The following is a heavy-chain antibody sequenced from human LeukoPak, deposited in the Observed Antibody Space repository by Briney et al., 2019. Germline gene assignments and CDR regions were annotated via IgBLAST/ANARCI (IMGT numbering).Heavy chain of an antibody. CDR2: ISYDGSNK. CDR1: GFTFSSYG. Sequence: PGGSLRLSCAASGFTFSSYGMHWVRQAPRKGLEWVAVISYDGSNKYYADSVKGRFTISRDNSKNTLYLQMNSLRAEDTAVYYCARSPWYFDYWGQGTLVTVSS. V-gene: IGHV3-30*03. CDR3: ARSPWYFDY. J-gene: IGHJ4*02.